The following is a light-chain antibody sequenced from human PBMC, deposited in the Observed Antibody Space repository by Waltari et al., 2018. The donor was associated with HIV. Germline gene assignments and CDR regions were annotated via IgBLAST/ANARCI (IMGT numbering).Light chain of an antibody. CDR2: HAS. Sequence: EIVLTQSPGPLSLSPGERATLPCRASLTVSTDYLAWYQHKPGQPPRLLIYHASRRATGVPDRFSGSGSVSDFTLTISRLEPEDFAVYSCQQYGSSPPTFGQGTKVEI. J-gene: IGKJ1*01. CDR1: LTVSTDY. CDR3: QQYGSSPPT. V-gene: IGKV3-20*01.